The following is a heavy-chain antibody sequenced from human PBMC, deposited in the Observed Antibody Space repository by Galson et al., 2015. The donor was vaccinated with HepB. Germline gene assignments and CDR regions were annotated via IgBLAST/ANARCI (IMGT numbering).Heavy chain of an antibody. CDR1: GGTLSSYA. CDR2: IIPIFGTA. CDR3: ARGPPNYYDSSGYYYFDY. Sequence: SVKVSCKASGGTLSSYAISWVRQAPGQGLEWMGGIIPIFGTANYAQKFQGRVTITADESTSTAYMELSSLRSEDTAVYYCARGPPNYYDSSGYYYFDYWGQGTLVTVSS. J-gene: IGHJ4*02. V-gene: IGHV1-69*13. D-gene: IGHD3-22*01.